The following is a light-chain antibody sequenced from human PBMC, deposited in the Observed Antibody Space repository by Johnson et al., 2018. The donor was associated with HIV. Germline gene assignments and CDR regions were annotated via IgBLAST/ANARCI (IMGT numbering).Light chain of an antibody. CDR2: ENN. Sequence: QSVLTQPPSVSAAPGQKVTISCSGSSSNIGNNYVSWYQQLPGTAPKLLIYENNKRPSGIPDRFSGSKSGTSATLGITGLQTGDEAEYYCGTWDSSLSAPRVFGTGTKVTGL. CDR1: SSNIGNNY. J-gene: IGLJ1*01. CDR3: GTWDSSLSAPRV. V-gene: IGLV1-51*02.